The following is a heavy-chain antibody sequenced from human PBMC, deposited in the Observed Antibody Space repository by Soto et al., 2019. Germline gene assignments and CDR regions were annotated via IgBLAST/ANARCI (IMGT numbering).Heavy chain of an antibody. CDR2: IYYSGST. CDR3: ASPPYYDILTGYYRDY. CDR1: GGSISSSSYY. Sequence: SETLSLTCTVSGGSISSSSYYWGWIRQPPGKGLEWIGSIYYSGSTHYNPSLKSRVTISVDTSKNQFSLKLSSVTAADTAVYYCASPPYYDILTGYYRDYWGQGTLVTVSS. J-gene: IGHJ4*02. D-gene: IGHD3-9*01. V-gene: IGHV4-39*01.